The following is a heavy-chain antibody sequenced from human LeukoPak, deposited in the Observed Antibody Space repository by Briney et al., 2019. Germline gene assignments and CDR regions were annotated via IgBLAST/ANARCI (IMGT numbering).Heavy chain of an antibody. D-gene: IGHD3-22*01. Sequence: SETLSLTCTVSNGPTNTYQWTWIRQPPGKGLEWIGEISHSGSTNYNPSLKSRVTISIDTSKNQFSLKLSSVTAADTAVYYCAREGTHFKFYYDSSGYPPYYFYMDVWDKGTTVTVSS. J-gene: IGHJ6*03. CDR2: ISHSGST. CDR1: NGPTNTYQ. CDR3: AREGTHFKFYYDSSGYPPYYFYMDV. V-gene: IGHV4-34*01.